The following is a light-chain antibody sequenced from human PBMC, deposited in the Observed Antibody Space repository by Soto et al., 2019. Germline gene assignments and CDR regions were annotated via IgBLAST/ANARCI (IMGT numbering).Light chain of an antibody. CDR3: QQSYSVPIT. CDR2: APS. Sequence: DIQMTQSPSSLSASVGDRVTITCRASKNINTWVAWYQQKPGKAPKLLIYAPSNLQSGVPSRFSGSGSGTDFTLTISSLQPEDFATYFCQQSYSVPITFGQGTRLEI. CDR1: KNINTW. V-gene: IGKV1-39*01. J-gene: IGKJ5*01.